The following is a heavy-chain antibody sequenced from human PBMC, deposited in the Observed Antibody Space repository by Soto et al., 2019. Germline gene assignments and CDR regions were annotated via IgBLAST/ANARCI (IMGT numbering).Heavy chain of an antibody. Sequence: VQLVESGGGLVKPGGSLRLSCAASGFTFSAYYMSWIRQAPGKWLEWGSYISSSGSTIYYADSVKGRFTISRDNAKNSLYLQMNSLRAEDTAVYYCTRDTSAIPADPLNWFDPWGQGTLVTVSS. CDR1: GFTFSAYY. D-gene: IGHD2-2*01. CDR3: TRDTSAIPADPLNWFDP. J-gene: IGHJ5*02. V-gene: IGHV3-11*01. CDR2: ISSSGSTI.